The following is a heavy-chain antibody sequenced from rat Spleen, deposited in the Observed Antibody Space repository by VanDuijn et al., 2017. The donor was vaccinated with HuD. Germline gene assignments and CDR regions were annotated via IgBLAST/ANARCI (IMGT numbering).Heavy chain of an antibody. CDR1: GFTFTDYY. CDR3: ARYGYFDGYY. Sequence: EVQLVESDGGLVQPGRSLKLSCAASGFTFTDYYMAWVRQSPTKGLEWVASISPSGGSTYYRDSVKGRFTVSRDNAKSTLSLQMDSLRSEDTATYYCARYGYFDGYYWGQGVMVTVSS. D-gene: IGHD1-12*03. V-gene: IGHV5-25*01. CDR2: ISPSGGST. J-gene: IGHJ2*01.